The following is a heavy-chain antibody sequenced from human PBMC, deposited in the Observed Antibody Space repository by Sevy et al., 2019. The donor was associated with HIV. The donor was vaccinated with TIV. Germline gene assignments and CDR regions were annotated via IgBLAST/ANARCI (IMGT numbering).Heavy chain of an antibody. CDR3: ARGEWGGVNY. D-gene: IGHD3-16*01. V-gene: IGHV3-48*03. CDR1: GFTFNTYE. Sequence: GGSLRLSCAASGFTFNTYEMNWVRQAPGKGLEWVSYISSSGSTIYYADSVKGRFTISRDNAKNSLYLQMNSLRAEATAVYYCARGEWGGVNYWGQGTLVTVSS. J-gene: IGHJ4*02. CDR2: ISSSGSTI.